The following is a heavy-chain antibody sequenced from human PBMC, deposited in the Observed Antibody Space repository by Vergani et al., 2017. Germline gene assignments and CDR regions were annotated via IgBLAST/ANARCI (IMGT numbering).Heavy chain of an antibody. Sequence: QVQLVQSGAEVKKPGSSVKVSCKASGCTFSSYTISWVRQAPGQGLEWMGRIIPILTITNYAQKFQGRVTITADKSTSTAYMELSSLKSEDTAVYYCARDIYDILXGYPIEPGNYGMAVWGQGTTVTVSS. D-gene: IGHD3-9*01. CDR3: ARDIYDILXGYPIEPGNYGMAV. CDR2: IIPILTIT. J-gene: IGHJ6*02. CDR1: GCTFSSYT. V-gene: IGHV1-69*08.